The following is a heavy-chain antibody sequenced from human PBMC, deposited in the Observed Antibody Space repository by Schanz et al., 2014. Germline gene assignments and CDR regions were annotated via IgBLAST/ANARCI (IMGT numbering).Heavy chain of an antibody. CDR2: IIPILGIA. J-gene: IGHJ6*03. CDR1: GGTFSSYT. V-gene: IGHV1-69*02. CDR3: AGTYCSSTSCYTGYYYMDV. D-gene: IGHD2-2*02. Sequence: QVQLVQSAAEVKKPGSSVKVSCKASGGTFSSYTISWVRQAPGQGLEWMGRIIPILGIANYAQKFQGRVTNTADKSTSTAYMELTSLRSEDTAVYYCAGTYCSSTSCYTGYYYMDVWGKGTTVTVSS.